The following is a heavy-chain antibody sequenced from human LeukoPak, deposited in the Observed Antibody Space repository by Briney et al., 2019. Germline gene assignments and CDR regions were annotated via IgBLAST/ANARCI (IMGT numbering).Heavy chain of an antibody. V-gene: IGHV3-23*01. CDR3: AKGNYDFWSGPLANWFDP. CDR2: ISGIGGST. D-gene: IGHD3-3*01. Sequence: GGSLRLSCAPSGFTFSSYAMSWVRQAPGKGLEWVPAISGIGGSTYYADSVKGRFTISRDNSKNTLYLQMNSLRAEDTAVYYCAKGNYDFWSGPLANWFDPWGQGTLVTVSS. J-gene: IGHJ5*02. CDR1: GFTFSSYA.